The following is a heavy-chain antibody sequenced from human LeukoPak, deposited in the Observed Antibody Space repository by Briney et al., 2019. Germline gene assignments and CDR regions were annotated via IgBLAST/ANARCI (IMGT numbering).Heavy chain of an antibody. CDR3: AKLMGGSGSYYNALSY. Sequence: GGTLRLSCAASGFTFSSYGMSWVRQAPGKGLEWVSAISGSGGSTYYADSVKGRFTISRDNSKNTLYLQMNSLRAEDTAVYYCAKLMGGSGSYYNALSYWGQGTLVTVSS. J-gene: IGHJ4*02. D-gene: IGHD3-10*01. CDR1: GFTFSSYG. V-gene: IGHV3-23*01. CDR2: ISGSGGST.